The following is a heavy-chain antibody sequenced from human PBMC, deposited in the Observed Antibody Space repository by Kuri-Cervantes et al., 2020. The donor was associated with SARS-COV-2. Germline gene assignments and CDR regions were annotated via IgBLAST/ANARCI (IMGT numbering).Heavy chain of an antibody. CDR3: AHSTTGFYDY. CDR1: GFSLSTRGEG. D-gene: IGHD1-26*01. V-gene: IGHV2-5*05. CDR2: IYWDDDK. Sequence: SGPTLVKPTQTLTLTCTFSGFSLSTRGEGVAWIRQPPGKALEWLAIIYWDDDKRYGRSLKSRLRVTKDTSQNQVVLTMTNMDPVDTATYYCAHSTTGFYDYWGQGFLVTVSS. J-gene: IGHJ4*02.